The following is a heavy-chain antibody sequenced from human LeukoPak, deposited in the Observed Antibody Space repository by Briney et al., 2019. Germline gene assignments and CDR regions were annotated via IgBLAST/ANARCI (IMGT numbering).Heavy chain of an antibody. CDR2: ISSSSSTI. CDR3: ATLPSGYSGDDRSFDY. V-gene: IGHV3-48*01. D-gene: IGHD5-12*01. CDR1: GFTFSSYN. J-gene: IGHJ4*02. Sequence: PGGSLRLSCAASGFTFSSYNMNWVRQAPGKGLEWVSYISSSSSTIYYADSVKGRFTTSRENAKNSLYLQMNSLRAEDTAVYYRATLPSGYSGDDRSFDYWGQGTLVTVSS.